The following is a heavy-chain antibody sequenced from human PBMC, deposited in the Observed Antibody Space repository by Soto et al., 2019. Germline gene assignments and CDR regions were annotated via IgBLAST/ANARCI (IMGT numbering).Heavy chain of an antibody. CDR2: IYKSTTT. V-gene: IGHV4-30-4*01. D-gene: IGHD2-15*01. J-gene: IGHJ5*01. CDR3: ARGRYCLTGRCFPDWFDS. Sequence: SETLSLTCSVSGDSISTVDYFWAWIRQPPGQALEYIGYIYKSTTTYYNPSFESRVAISLDTSKSQFSLNVTSVTAADTAVYFCARGRYCLTGRCFPDWFDSWGQGTLVTVSS. CDR1: GDSISTVDYF.